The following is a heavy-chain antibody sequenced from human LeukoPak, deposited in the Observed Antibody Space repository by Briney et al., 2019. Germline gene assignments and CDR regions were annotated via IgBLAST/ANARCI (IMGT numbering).Heavy chain of an antibody. CDR3: AKGKYGSGSYPDY. D-gene: IGHD3-10*01. CDR2: ISWNSGSI. V-gene: IGHV3-9*01. CDR1: GFTFDDYA. J-gene: IGHJ4*02. Sequence: PGRSLRLSCAASGFTFDDYAMHWVRQAPGKGLEWVSGISWNSGSIGYADSVKGRFTISRDNAKNSLYLQMNSLGAEDTALYYCAKGKYGSGSYPDYWGQGTLVTVSS.